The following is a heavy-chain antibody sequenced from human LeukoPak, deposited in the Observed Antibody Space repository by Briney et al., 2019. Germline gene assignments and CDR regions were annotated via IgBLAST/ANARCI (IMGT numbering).Heavy chain of an antibody. CDR1: GYTFTIYD. V-gene: IGHV1-8*03. Sequence: ASVKVSCKSSGYTFTIYDINWVRQATGQGLEWMGWMNPNSGNTGYAQKFQGRVTITRNTSISTAYMELSSLRSEDTAVYDCARGYDFWSGPDYWGQGTLVTVSS. D-gene: IGHD3-3*01. J-gene: IGHJ4*02. CDR2: MNPNSGNT. CDR3: ARGYDFWSGPDY.